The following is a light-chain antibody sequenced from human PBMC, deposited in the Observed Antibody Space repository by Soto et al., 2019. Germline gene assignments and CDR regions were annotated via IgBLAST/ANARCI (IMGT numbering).Light chain of an antibody. J-gene: IGLJ2*01. CDR3: SSYASSSTLGL. CDR1: SSDVGAYDY. V-gene: IGLV2-14*01. CDR2: DVN. Sequence: QSVLTQPASVSGSPGQSITISCTGSSSDVGAYDYVSWYQHHPDKAPRLLIYDVNNRPSGISNRFSGSKSGNTASLTISGLQAEDEADYYCSSYASSSTLGLFGGGTKLTVL.